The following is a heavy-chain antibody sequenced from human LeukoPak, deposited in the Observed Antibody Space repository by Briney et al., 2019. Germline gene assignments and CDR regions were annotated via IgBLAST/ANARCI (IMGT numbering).Heavy chain of an antibody. D-gene: IGHD7-27*01. CDR3: ASSLGPLTEY. CDR1: GFNFASNW. V-gene: IGHV3-74*01. Sequence: PGGSLRLSCAASGFNFASNWVHWVRQTPGKGLMWVSRINSGGSGTSYAGSVEGRFTISRDNAKNTLYLQMNNLRAEDTAMYYCASSLGPLTEYWGQGTLVTVSS. J-gene: IGHJ4*01. CDR2: INSGGSGT.